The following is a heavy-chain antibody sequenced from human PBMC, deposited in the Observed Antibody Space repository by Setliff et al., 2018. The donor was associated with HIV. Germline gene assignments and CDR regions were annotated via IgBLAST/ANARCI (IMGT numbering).Heavy chain of an antibody. CDR2: ISNYGSP. J-gene: IGHJ4*02. CDR3: ARDDTVVRGHIDY. V-gene: IGHV4-59*11. D-gene: IGHD3-10*01. CDR1: GDSMIPHY. Sequence: SETLSLTCLVSGDSMIPHYWSWIRQPPGRGLEWIGYISNYGSPSYSPSLESRVTILLDTSKNQFSLGLSSVTAADTAVYYCARDDTVVRGHIDYWGQGTLVTVSS.